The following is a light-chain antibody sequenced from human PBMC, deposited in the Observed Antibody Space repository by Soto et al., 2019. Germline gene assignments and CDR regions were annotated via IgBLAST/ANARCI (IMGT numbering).Light chain of an antibody. CDR1: QSISSW. CDR3: QQYYSYPV. J-gene: IGKJ1*01. Sequence: DIQMTQSPSTLSASVGDRVTITCRASQSISSWLAWYQQKPGKAPKLLIYKASSLESGVPSRFSGSGSGADFTLTISCLQSEDFATYYCQQYYSYPVFGQGTKVDIK. V-gene: IGKV1-5*03. CDR2: KAS.